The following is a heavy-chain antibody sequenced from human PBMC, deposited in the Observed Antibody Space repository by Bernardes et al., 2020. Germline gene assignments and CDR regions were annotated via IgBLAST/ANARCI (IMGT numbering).Heavy chain of an antibody. Sequence: SETLSLTCAVYGGSFSGYYWSWIRQPPGKGLEWIGEINHSGSTNYNPSLKSRVTISVDTSKNQFSLKLSSVTAADTAVYYCARGLRGPPVAAAGGGAYNWFDPWGQGTLVTVSS. J-gene: IGHJ5*02. CDR1: GGSFSGYY. CDR3: ARGLRGPPVAAAGGGAYNWFDP. V-gene: IGHV4-34*01. D-gene: IGHD6-13*01. CDR2: INHSGST.